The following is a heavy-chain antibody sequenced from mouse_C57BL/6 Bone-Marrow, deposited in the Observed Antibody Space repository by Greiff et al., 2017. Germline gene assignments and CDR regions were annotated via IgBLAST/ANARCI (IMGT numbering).Heavy chain of an antibody. CDR3: AEGYYGSRFAY. V-gene: IGHV1-26*01. Sequence: VQLQQSGPELVKPGASVKISCKASGYTFTDYYMNWVKQSHGKSLEWIGDINPNNGGTSYNQKFKGKATLTVDKSSSTAYMELRSLTSEDSAVYYCAEGYYGSRFAYWGQGTLVTVSA. CDR1: GYTFTDYY. J-gene: IGHJ3*01. CDR2: INPNNGGT. D-gene: IGHD1-1*01.